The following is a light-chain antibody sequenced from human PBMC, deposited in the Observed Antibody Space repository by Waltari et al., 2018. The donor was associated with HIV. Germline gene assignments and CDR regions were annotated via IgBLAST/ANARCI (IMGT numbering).Light chain of an antibody. V-gene: IGKV4-1*01. CDR2: WAS. J-gene: IGKJ2*01. Sequence: DIVMSQSPDSLAVSLGERATINCKSSQSVLFSSNNKNYLAWYQQKPGEPPKLLIYWASTREFGVPDRFSGSGSGTDFTLTISILQAEDVAVYYCQQYYSTPHTFGQGTKLEIK. CDR3: QQYYSTPHT. CDR1: QSVLFSSNNKNY.